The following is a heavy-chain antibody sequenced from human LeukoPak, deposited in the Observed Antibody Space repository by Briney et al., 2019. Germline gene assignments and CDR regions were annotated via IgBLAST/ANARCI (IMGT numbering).Heavy chain of an antibody. CDR1: GFNFDRYT. Sequence: PGGSLRLSCATSGFNFDRYTIHWVRQAPGKGLEWVSLAGWAGGTIFYSDSVRGRFTIFRDSGRKSVYLQMNSLTTDDTAFYFCAKELDTMFFDYWGQGALVTVSS. V-gene: IGHV3-43*01. J-gene: IGHJ4*02. CDR2: AGWAGGTI. CDR3: AKELDTMFFDY. D-gene: IGHD3-10*02.